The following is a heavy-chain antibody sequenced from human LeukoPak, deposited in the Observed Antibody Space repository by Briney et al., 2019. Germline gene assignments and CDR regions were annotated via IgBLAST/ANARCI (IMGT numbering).Heavy chain of an antibody. CDR1: GGSISSSSYY. CDR3: VRGKVPYYDSSGYYSYYFDY. V-gene: IGHV4-39*07. CDR2: IYYSGST. Sequence: PSETLSLTCTVSGGSISSSSYYWGWIRQPPGKGLEWIGSIYYSGSTYYNPSLTSRVTISVDTSKNQFSLKLSSVTAADTAVYDCVRGKVPYYDSSGYYSYYFDYWGQGTLVTVSS. J-gene: IGHJ4*02. D-gene: IGHD3-22*01.